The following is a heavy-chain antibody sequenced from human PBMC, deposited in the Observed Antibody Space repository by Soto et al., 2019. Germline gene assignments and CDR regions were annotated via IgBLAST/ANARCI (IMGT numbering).Heavy chain of an antibody. D-gene: IGHD3-10*01. J-gene: IGHJ6*02. Sequence: QLVQSGGEVKEPGSSVQVSCKASGYTFNNYGITWVRQAPGQGLEWLGWISVYNGNKNYAKKVQGRVSMTADTSTSTAHMELRSLQSDDTAVYFCARVAMNLIRGLKVDFYSMDVWGQGTTVTVSS. CDR3: ARVAMNLIRGLKVDFYSMDV. CDR1: GYTFNNYG. V-gene: IGHV1-18*01. CDR2: ISVYNGNK.